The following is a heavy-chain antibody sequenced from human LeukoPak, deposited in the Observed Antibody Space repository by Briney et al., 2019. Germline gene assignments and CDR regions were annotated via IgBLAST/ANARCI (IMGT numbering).Heavy chain of an antibody. CDR3: ARGGYCSSTSCYIPFDY. D-gene: IGHD2-2*02. Sequence: SETLSLTCAVYGGSFSGYYWSWIRQPPGKGLEWIGEINHSGSTNYNPSLKSRVTISVDTSKNQFSLKLSSVTAADTAVYYCARGGYCSSTSCYIPFDYWGQGTLVTVSS. J-gene: IGHJ4*02. CDR1: GGSFSGYY. V-gene: IGHV4-34*01. CDR2: INHSGST.